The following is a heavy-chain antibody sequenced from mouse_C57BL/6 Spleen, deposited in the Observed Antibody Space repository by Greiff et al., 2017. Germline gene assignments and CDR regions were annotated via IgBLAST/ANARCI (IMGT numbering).Heavy chain of an antibody. J-gene: IGHJ4*01. CDR1: GFTFSSYG. CDR3: DGGAMDY. CDR2: ISSGGSYT. Sequence: EVQLVESGGDLVKPGGSLKLSCAASGFTFSSYGMSWVRQTPDKRLEWVATISSGGSYTYYPDSVKGRFTISRDNAKNTLYLQMSSLKSEDTAMYYCDGGAMDYWGQGTSVTVSS. V-gene: IGHV5-6*01.